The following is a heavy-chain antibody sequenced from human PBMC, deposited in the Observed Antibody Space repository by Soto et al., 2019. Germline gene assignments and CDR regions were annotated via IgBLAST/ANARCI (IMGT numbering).Heavy chain of an antibody. CDR3: AKAVADSRYYYGMDV. D-gene: IGHD2-15*01. CDR1: GFTFSSYA. CDR2: ISGSGGST. V-gene: IGHV3-23*01. J-gene: IGHJ6*02. Sequence: GGSLRLSCAASGFTFSSYAMSWVRQAPGKGLEWVSAISGSGGSTYYADSVKGRFTISRDNSKNTLYLQMNSLRAEDTAVYYCAKAVADSRYYYGMDVWGQGTTVTVSS.